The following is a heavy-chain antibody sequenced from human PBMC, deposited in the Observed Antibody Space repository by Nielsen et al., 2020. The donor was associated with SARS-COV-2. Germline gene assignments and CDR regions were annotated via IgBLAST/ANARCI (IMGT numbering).Heavy chain of an antibody. CDR3: ARLGSSSWYFDY. Sequence: GESLKISCAASGFTFDDYGMNWVRQAPGKGLEWVSSISSSSSYKFYADSVKGRFTISRDNAKNSLYLQMNSLRAEDTAVYYCARLGSSSWYFDYWGQGTLVTVSS. V-gene: IGHV3-21*04. CDR2: ISSSSSYK. J-gene: IGHJ4*02. CDR1: GFTFDDYG. D-gene: IGHD6-13*01.